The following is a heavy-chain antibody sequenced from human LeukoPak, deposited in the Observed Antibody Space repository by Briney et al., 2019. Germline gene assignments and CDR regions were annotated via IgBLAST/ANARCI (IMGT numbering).Heavy chain of an antibody. D-gene: IGHD3-22*01. CDR2: INHSGST. Sequence: PSETLSLTCAVYGGSFSGYYWSWIRQPPGKGLEWIGEINHSGSTNYNPSLKSRVTISVDTSKNQFSLKLSSVTAADTAVYYCARDVALSTYHFDSSGLLDYWGQGTLVTVSS. V-gene: IGHV4-34*01. J-gene: IGHJ4*02. CDR3: ARDVALSTYHFDSSGLLDY. CDR1: GGSFSGYY.